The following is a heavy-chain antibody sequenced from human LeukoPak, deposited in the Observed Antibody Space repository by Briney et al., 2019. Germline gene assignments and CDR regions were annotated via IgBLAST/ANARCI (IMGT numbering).Heavy chain of an antibody. D-gene: IGHD2-2*01. CDR1: GGSIGSGGYY. CDR2: IYYSGST. Sequence: SETLSLTCTVSGGSIGSGGYYWSWIRQHPGKGLEWIGYIYYSGSTYYNPSLKSRVTISVDTSKNQFSLKLSSVTAADTAVYYCARDHIVVVPGGKTYYYGMDVWGQGTTVTVSS. CDR3: ARDHIVVVPGGKTYYYGMDV. V-gene: IGHV4-31*03. J-gene: IGHJ6*02.